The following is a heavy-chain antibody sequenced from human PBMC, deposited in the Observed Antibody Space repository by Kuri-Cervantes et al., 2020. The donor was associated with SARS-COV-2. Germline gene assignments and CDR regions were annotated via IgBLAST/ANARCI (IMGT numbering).Heavy chain of an antibody. D-gene: IGHD2-2*01. V-gene: IGHV3-30*02. J-gene: IGHJ4*02. Sequence: GESLKISCAASGFTFSSYGMHWVRQAPGKGLEWGAFIRYDGSNKYYADSVEGRFTISRDNSKNTLYLQMNSLRAEDTAVYYCANWGGRVVPAATRPFDYWGQGTLVTVSS. CDR2: IRYDGSNK. CDR1: GFTFSSYG. CDR3: ANWGGRVVPAATRPFDY.